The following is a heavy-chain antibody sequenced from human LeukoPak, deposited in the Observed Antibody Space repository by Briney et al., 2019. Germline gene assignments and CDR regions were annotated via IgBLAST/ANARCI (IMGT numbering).Heavy chain of an antibody. CDR3: ARGYSRAAFDI. CDR2: ISSTGGTI. D-gene: IGHD2-15*01. Sequence: PGGSLRLSCAASGFTFSNYLMNWVRQAPGKGLEGVSFISSTGGTIYYADAVKGRFAVSRDNAKNSLLLQMNSLRAEDPALYYRARGYSRAAFDIWGQGTMVTVSS. CDR1: GFTFSNYL. V-gene: IGHV3-48*01. J-gene: IGHJ3*02.